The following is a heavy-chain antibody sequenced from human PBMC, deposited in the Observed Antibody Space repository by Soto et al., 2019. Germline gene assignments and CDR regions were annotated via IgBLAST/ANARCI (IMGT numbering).Heavy chain of an antibody. V-gene: IGHV1-3*01. CDR1: GYTFTSYA. CDR3: ATELAIFGVIRISWFDP. CDR2: INAGNGNT. D-gene: IGHD3-3*01. J-gene: IGHJ5*02. Sequence: ASVKVSCKASGYTFTSYAMHWVRQAPGQRLEWMGWINAGNGNTKYSQKFQGRVTITKDTSTNTAYMELSSLRSEDTAVYYCATELAIFGVIRISWFDPWGQGTLVTVSS.